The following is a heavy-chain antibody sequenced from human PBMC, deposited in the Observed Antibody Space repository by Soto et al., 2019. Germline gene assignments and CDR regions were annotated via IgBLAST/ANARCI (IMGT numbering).Heavy chain of an antibody. CDR3: ARALAVAGTEGMDV. Sequence: WGSLRLSCAASGFTFSSYWMSWVRQAPGKGLEWVANIKQDGSEKYYVDSVKGRFTISRDNAKNSLYLQMNSLRAGDTAVYYCARALAVAGTEGMDVWGQGTTVTVSS. CDR2: IKQDGSEK. CDR1: GFTFSSYW. V-gene: IGHV3-7*04. D-gene: IGHD6-19*01. J-gene: IGHJ6*02.